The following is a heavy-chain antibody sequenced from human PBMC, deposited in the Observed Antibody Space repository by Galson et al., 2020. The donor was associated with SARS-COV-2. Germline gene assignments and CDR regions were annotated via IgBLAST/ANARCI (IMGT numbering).Heavy chain of an antibody. D-gene: IGHD1-26*01. CDR1: GYIFRLYG. V-gene: IGHV1-18*01. CDR2: ISGDTGNT. Sequence: ASVKVSCKASGYIFRLYGISWVRQAPGQGLEWMGWISGDTGNTNYAQKFQGRVTLTTETSTSTAYMELRSLRSDDTAVYYCARDDGWEHFPRGSSCVYGGQGTLVTVAS. J-gene: IGHJ4*02. CDR3: ARDDGWEHFPRGSSCVY.